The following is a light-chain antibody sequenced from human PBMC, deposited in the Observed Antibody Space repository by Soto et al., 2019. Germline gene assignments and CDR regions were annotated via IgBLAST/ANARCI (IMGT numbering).Light chain of an antibody. CDR3: QQYGDLPWT. CDR2: GAS. Sequence: ALTQSPCTLSASPVERATLSCRASQSVSSNYLAWYQQKPGQAPRLLIYGASSRATGIPDRFSGSGSGTDFTLTIDRLESEDFAVYFCQQYGDLPWTFGQGTKVDIK. CDR1: QSVSSNY. J-gene: IGKJ1*01. V-gene: IGKV3-20*01.